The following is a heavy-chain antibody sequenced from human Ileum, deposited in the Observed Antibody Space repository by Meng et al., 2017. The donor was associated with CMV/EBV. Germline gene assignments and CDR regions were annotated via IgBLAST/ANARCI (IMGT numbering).Heavy chain of an antibody. J-gene: IGHJ4*02. Sequence: ASVKVSCKASGYIFIGYFIHCVRQAPGQGLEWMRWINPNSGDTNYAENFQCRVTMTRDTSITTAYMELSSLRSDDTAVYYCAIANYYHVVALGFLVDYWGQGTLVTVSS. CDR1: GYIFIGYF. CDR3: AIANYYHVVALGFLVDY. D-gene: IGHD3-10*01. V-gene: IGHV1-2*02. CDR2: INPNSGDT.